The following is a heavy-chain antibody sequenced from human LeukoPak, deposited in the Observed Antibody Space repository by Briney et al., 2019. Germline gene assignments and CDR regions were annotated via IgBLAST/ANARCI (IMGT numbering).Heavy chain of an antibody. Sequence: SVKVSCKPSGGTFSSYAISWVRQAPGQGLEWMGGIIPIFGTANYAQKFQGRVTITTDESTSTAYMELSSLRSEDTAVYYCAREAHGSGSSYYYYMDVWGKGTTVTVSS. CDR1: GGTFSSYA. CDR3: AREAHGSGSSYYYYMDV. V-gene: IGHV1-69*05. D-gene: IGHD3-10*01. J-gene: IGHJ6*03. CDR2: IIPIFGTA.